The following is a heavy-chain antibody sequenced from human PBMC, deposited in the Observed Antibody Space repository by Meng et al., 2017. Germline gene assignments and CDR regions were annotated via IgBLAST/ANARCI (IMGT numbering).Heavy chain of an antibody. D-gene: IGHD3-22*01. J-gene: IGHJ6*02. V-gene: IGHV3-23*01. CDR3: AKDIYYDSSGYYYYYYYYGMDV. Sequence: GESLKISCAASGFTFSSYAMSWVRQAPGKGLEWVSAISGSGGSTYYADSVKGRFTISRDNSKNTLYLQMNSLRAEDTAVYYCAKDIYYDSSGYYYYYYYYGMDVWGQGTTVTVSS. CDR1: GFTFSSYA. CDR2: ISGSGGST.